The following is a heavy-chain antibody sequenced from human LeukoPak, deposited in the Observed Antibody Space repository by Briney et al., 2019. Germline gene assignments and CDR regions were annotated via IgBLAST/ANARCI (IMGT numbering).Heavy chain of an antibody. CDR1: GGSISRYY. CDR3: ARAPYYYDSSGYRWFDP. Sequence: PSETLSLTCTVSGGSISRYYWRWIRQPPEKGLEWIGQLYDSGSINYNPSLQSRVTISVATSKNQFSLKLSSVTAADTAVYYCARAPYYYDSSGYRWFDPWGQGTLVTVSS. V-gene: IGHV4-59*01. D-gene: IGHD3-22*01. CDR2: LYDSGSI. J-gene: IGHJ5*02.